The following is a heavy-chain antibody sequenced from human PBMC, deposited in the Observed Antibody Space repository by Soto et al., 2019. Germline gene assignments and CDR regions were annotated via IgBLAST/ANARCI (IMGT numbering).Heavy chain of an antibody. CDR2: FDPEDGET. V-gene: IGHV1-24*01. J-gene: IGHJ1*01. D-gene: IGHD3-22*01. Sequence: ASVKVSCKVSGYTLTELSMHWVRQAPGKGLEWMGGFDPEDGETIYAQKFQGRVTMTEDTSTDTAYMELSSLRSEDTAVYYCATVIRLTMLVVGLRLKHWGQGTPVIVSS. CDR1: GYTLTELS. CDR3: ATVIRLTMLVVGLRLKH.